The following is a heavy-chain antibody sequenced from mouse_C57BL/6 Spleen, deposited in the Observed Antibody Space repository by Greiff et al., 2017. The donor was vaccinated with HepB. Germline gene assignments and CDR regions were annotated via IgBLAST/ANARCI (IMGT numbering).Heavy chain of an antibody. Sequence: EVKLQESGPGLVKPSQSLSLTCSVTGYSITSGYYWNWIRQFPGNKLEWMGYISYDGSNNYNPSLKNRISITRDTSKNQFFLKLNSVTTEDTATYYCARRHYYGSSLWYFDVWGTGTTVTVSS. CDR1: GYSITSGYY. J-gene: IGHJ1*03. V-gene: IGHV3-6*01. D-gene: IGHD1-1*01. CDR3: ARRHYYGSSLWYFDV. CDR2: ISYDGSN.